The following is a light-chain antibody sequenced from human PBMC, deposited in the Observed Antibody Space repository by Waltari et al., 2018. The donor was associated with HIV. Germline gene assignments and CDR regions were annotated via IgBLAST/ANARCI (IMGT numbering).Light chain of an antibody. CDR3: QQYYSYPIT. CDR2: AAS. Sequence: AIRMTQSPSSFSASTGDRVTITCRASQGISSYLAWYQQKPGKAPKLLIYAASTLQSGVPSRFSGSGSGTDFTLTISCLQSEDFATYYCQQYYSYPITFGQGTRLEIK. J-gene: IGKJ5*01. CDR1: QGISSY. V-gene: IGKV1-8*01.